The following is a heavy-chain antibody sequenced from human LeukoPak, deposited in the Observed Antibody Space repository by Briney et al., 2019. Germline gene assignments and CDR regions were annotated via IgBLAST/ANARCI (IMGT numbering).Heavy chain of an antibody. CDR2: IYYSGST. CDR3: ARHHYYYTSGSGFDS. CDR1: GGSLSSGTYY. Sequence: PSQTLSLTCTVSGGSLSSGTYYWSWIRQPPGKGLEWLGYIYYSGSTSYNPSLKSRVTISIDTSKSQFSLRLSSVTAADTAMYFCARHHYYYTSGSGFDSWGQGILVTVSS. D-gene: IGHD3-10*01. V-gene: IGHV4-61*01. J-gene: IGHJ4*02.